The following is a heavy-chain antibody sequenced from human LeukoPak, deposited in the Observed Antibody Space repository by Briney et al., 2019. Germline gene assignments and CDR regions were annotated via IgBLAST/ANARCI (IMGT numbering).Heavy chain of an antibody. CDR3: AKDLRFLEWLPASYFDY. V-gene: IGHV3-43*01. Sequence: GGSLRLSCAASGFTFDDYTMHWVRQAPGKGLEWVSLISWDGGSTYYADSVKGRFTISRDNSKNSLYLQMNSLRTEDTALYYCAKDLRFLEWLPASYFDYWGQGTLVTASS. J-gene: IGHJ4*02. CDR1: GFTFDDYT. CDR2: ISWDGGST. D-gene: IGHD3-3*01.